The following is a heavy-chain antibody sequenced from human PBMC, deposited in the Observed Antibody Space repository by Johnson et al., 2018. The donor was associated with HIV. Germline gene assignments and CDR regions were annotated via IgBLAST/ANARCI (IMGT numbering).Heavy chain of an antibody. J-gene: IGHJ3*02. CDR3: AKDQACIAARPDAFYI. CDR2: IRYDGSNK. V-gene: IGHV3-30*02. D-gene: IGHD6-6*01. CDR1: GFTFSSYG. Sequence: HVQLVESGGGVVQPGGSLRLSCAASGFTFSSYGIHWVRQAPGKGLEWVAFIRYDGSNKYYADSVKGRFTISRDNSKNTLYLQMNSRRAEYMAVYYCAKDQACIAARPDAFYIWRQGTMVTVSS.